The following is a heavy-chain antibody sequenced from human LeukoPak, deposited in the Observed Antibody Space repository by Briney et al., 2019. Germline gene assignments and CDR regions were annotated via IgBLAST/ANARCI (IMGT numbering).Heavy chain of an antibody. D-gene: IGHD5-12*01. CDR3: ARVIPDVVATIYDY. Sequence: SVKLSCTVSGYTFTSYGISWVRQAPGQGLESMGGIIPIFGTANYAQKFQRRVTITADESTSTAYMELSSLRSEDTAVYYCARVIPDVVATIYDYWGKGTLVTVSS. CDR2: IIPIFGTA. V-gene: IGHV1-69*13. CDR1: GYTFTSYG. J-gene: IGHJ4*02.